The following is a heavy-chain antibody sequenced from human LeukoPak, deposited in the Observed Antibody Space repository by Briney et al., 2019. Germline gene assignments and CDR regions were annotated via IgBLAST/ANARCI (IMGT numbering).Heavy chain of an antibody. D-gene: IGHD3-16*01. J-gene: IGHJ6*03. CDR1: GGSISSYY. CDR3: ARDMNYMDV. V-gene: IGHV4-59*01. CDR2: IYYSGST. Sequence: SETLSLTCTVSGGSISSYYWSWIRQPPGKGLEWIGYIYYSGSTNYNPSLKSRVTISVDTSKNQFSVKLSSVSAADTAVYYCARDMNYMDVWGKGTTVTVSS.